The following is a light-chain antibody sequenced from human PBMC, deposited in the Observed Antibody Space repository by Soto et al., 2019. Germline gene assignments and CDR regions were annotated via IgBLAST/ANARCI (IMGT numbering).Light chain of an antibody. V-gene: IGKV3-20*01. Sequence: ERRTRCSRASQSISRYLAWYQQKPGQGPRLLIYGASSRATGTPDRFSGSGSGPDSTFASSRVEPADPPFHSWQDYAQLPRTFPPGTKVDIK. J-gene: IGKJ1*01. CDR3: QDYAQLPRT. CDR2: GAS. CDR1: QSISRY.